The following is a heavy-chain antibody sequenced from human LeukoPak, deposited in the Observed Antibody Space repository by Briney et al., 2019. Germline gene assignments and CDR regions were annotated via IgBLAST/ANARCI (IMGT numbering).Heavy chain of an antibody. J-gene: IGHJ4*02. Sequence: GGSLRLSCAASGFTFSSYAMHWVRQAPGKGLEWVAVISYDGSNKYYADSVKGRFTISRDNSKNTLYLQMNSLRSEDTAVYYCARDQSRGYGFDYWGQGTLVTVSS. CDR2: ISYDGSNK. V-gene: IGHV3-30-3*01. D-gene: IGHD5-12*01. CDR3: ARDQSRGYGFDY. CDR1: GFTFSSYA.